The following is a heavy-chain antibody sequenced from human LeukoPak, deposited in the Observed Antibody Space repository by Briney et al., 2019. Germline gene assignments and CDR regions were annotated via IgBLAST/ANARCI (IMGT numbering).Heavy chain of an antibody. Sequence: PGGSLRLSCAASGFTFSSYSMNWVRQAPGKGLEWVSSISSSSSYIYYADSVKGRFTISRDNAKNSLYLQMNSLRAEDTAVYYCARPVDTAMAIDYWGQGTLVTVSS. CDR2: ISSSSSYI. CDR3: ARPVDTAMAIDY. J-gene: IGHJ4*02. CDR1: GFTFSSYS. V-gene: IGHV3-21*04. D-gene: IGHD5-18*01.